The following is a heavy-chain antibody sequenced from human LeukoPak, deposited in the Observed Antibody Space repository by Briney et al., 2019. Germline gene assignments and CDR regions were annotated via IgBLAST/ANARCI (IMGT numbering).Heavy chain of an antibody. CDR2: THYSGST. CDR1: GGSISTYY. V-gene: IGHV4-59*01. J-gene: IGHJ5*02. D-gene: IGHD3-10*01. Sequence: SETLPLICTVSGGSISTYYWMWIRQPPGKGLEWIGCTHYSGSTNYNPSLKGRVTMSVDTSKNLFSLKLSSVTAADSAVYYCARGDMMLRGVIDEIDPWGQGTLVTVSS. CDR3: ARGDMMLRGVIDEIDP.